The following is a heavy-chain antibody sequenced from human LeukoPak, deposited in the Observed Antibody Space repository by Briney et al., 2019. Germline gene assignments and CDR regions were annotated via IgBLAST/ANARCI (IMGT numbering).Heavy chain of an antibody. V-gene: IGHV3-15*07. CDR3: TTENWGPH. Sequence: GGSLRLSCAASGFTFNDAWMNWVRQAPGKGLEWVGRIKRKTDGGTTDYAAPVKGRFTISRHNSKNTLYLQTNSLKTEDTAVYYSTTENWGPHWGQGTLVTVSS. CDR2: IKRKTDGGTT. D-gene: IGHD7-27*01. J-gene: IGHJ4*02. CDR1: GFTFNDAW.